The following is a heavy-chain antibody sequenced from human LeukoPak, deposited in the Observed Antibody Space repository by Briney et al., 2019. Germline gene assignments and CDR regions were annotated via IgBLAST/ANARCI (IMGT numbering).Heavy chain of an antibody. CDR3: ARDFSDVRGNIFDS. V-gene: IGHV3-11*04. CDR1: GFTFSDYY. D-gene: IGHD3-10*02. Sequence: GGSLRLSCAASGFTFSDYYMSWIRKAPGKGLQWLAYSSTSGSITYYADSVKGRFTISRDNAKNSVYLQMNSLRAEDTAVYYCARDFSDVRGNIFDSWGQGTLVTVSS. CDR2: SSTSGSIT. J-gene: IGHJ4*02.